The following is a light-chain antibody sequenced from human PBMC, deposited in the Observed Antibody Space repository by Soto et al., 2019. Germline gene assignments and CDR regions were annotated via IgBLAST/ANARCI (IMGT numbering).Light chain of an antibody. J-gene: IGKJ4*01. CDR1: QSVSND. V-gene: IGKV3-15*01. Sequence: ELVMTQSPATLSVAPEERATLSCRASQSVSNDLAWYQQKPGQAPRLLIYGASTRATGIPARFSGSGSGTEFTLTISSLQSEDFAVYYCQLYNNWPLTFGGGTKVEVK. CDR2: GAS. CDR3: QLYNNWPLT.